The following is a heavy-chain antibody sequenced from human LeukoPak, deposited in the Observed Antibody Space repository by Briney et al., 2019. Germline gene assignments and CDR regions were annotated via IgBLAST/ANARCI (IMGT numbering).Heavy chain of an antibody. CDR3: ARDRITMVRGVIWFDP. CDR2: IYYSGST. CDR1: GGSISSSSYY. V-gene: IGHV4-39*07. D-gene: IGHD3-10*01. J-gene: IGHJ5*02. Sequence: SETLSLTCTVSGGSISSSSYYWGWIRQPPGKGLEWIGSIYYSGSTYYNPSLKSRVTISVDTSKNQFSLKLSSVTAADTAVYYCARDRITMVRGVIWFDPWGQGTLVTVSS.